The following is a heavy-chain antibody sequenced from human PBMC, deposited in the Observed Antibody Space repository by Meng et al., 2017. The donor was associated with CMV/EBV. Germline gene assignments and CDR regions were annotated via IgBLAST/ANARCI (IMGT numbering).Heavy chain of an antibody. CDR1: GFTFSSYG. V-gene: IGHV3-30*02. CDR2: IRNDGIGK. J-gene: IGHJ4*02. CDR3: AKDRSYFDY. Sequence: LSCAASGFTFSSYGMHWVRQAPGKGLDWVAFIRNDGIGKYYAESVKGRFTISRDNSKNMLYLQMNSLRAEDTAVYYCAKDRSYFDYWGQGTLVTVSS.